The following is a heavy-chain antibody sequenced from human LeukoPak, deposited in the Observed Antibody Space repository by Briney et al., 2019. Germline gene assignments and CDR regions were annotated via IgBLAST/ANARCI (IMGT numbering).Heavy chain of an antibody. V-gene: IGHV4-59*01. CDR2: IYYSGST. CDR1: GGSISSYY. J-gene: IGHJ5*02. D-gene: IGHD5-24*01. CDR3: ARDHTRDGYNGSDP. Sequence: SETLSLTCTVSGGSISSYYWNWIRQPPGKGLEWIGYIYYSGSTNYSPSLKSRVTMSVDTSKNQFSLKLSSVSAADTAVYYCARDHTRDGYNGSDPWGQGTLVTVPS.